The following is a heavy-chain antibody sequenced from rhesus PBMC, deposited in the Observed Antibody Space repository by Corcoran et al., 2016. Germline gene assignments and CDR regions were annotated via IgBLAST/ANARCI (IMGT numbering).Heavy chain of an antibody. CDR1: GASISRYW. V-gene: IGHV4-80*01. D-gene: IGHD7-45*01. Sequence: QVQLQESGPGLGKPVETLSLTSTLSGASISRYWWSWIRQPPGKGLEWIGEINGNWGSTNYNPSLKSRVTFSKDSSKNQFSLKLSSVTAADTAVYYCARNGDYYFDYWGQGVLVTVSS. CDR3: ARNGDYYFDY. CDR2: INGNWGST. J-gene: IGHJ4*01.